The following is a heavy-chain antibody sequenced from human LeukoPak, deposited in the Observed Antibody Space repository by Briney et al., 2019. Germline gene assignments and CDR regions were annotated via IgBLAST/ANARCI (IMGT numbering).Heavy chain of an antibody. CDR2: VYYSGST. V-gene: IGHV4-30-4*01. D-gene: IGHD1-14*01. CDR1: GGSISSGDYY. CDR3: AREGVNPGDWFDP. Sequence: SETRSLTCTVSGGSISSGDYYWSWIRQPPGKGLEWIGYVYYSGSTYYNPSLKSRVTISVDTSKNQFSLKLSSVTAADTAVYYCAREGVNPGDWFDPWGQGTLVTVSS. J-gene: IGHJ5*02.